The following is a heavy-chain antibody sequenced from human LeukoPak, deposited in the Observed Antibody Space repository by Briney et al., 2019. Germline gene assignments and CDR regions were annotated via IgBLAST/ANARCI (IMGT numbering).Heavy chain of an antibody. D-gene: IGHD3-3*01. J-gene: IGHJ4*02. CDR2: ISGSGGST. V-gene: IGHV3-23*01. CDR3: AKDLTIFGRVVGPDY. Sequence: GGSLRLSCAASGFTFSSYAMSWVRQAPGKRLEWVSAISGSGGSTYYADSVKGRFTISRDNSKNTLYLQINSLRAEDTAVYYCAKDLTIFGRVVGPDYWGQGTLVTVSS. CDR1: GFTFSSYA.